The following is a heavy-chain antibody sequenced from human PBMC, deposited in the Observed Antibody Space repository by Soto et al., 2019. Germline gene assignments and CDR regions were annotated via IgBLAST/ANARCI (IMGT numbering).Heavy chain of an antibody. J-gene: IGHJ6*02. D-gene: IGHD5-12*01. Sequence: QVQLVESGGGLVKPGGSLRLSCAASGFTFSDYYMSWIRQAPGEGLEWVAHISSSGTYINYADTVKGRFTISRDNAENSLYLQMNRLRIEDTAIYFCARDLWLQYYGMDDWGQGTTVTVSS. CDR3: ARDLWLQYYGMDD. CDR1: GFTFSDYY. CDR2: ISSSGTYI. V-gene: IGHV3-11*06.